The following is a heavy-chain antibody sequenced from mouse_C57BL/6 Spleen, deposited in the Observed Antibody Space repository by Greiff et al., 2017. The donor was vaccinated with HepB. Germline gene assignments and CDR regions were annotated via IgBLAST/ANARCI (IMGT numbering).Heavy chain of an antibody. D-gene: IGHD2-10*01. CDR1: GYTFTDYY. CDR3: ARRERDLLYYAMDY. Sequence: QVQLQQSGAELVRPGASVKLSCKASGYTFTDYYINWVKQRPGQGLEWIARIYPGSGNTYYNEKFKGKATLTAEKSSSTAYMQLSSLTSEDSAVYFCARRERDLLYYAMDYWGQGTSVTVSS. CDR2: IYPGSGNT. J-gene: IGHJ4*01. V-gene: IGHV1-76*01.